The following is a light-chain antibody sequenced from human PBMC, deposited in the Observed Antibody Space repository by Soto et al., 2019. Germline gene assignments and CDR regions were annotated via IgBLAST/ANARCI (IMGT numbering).Light chain of an antibody. CDR2: DVT. CDR3: CSYAGSSTLVV. Sequence: QSALTQPASVSGSPGQSITISCTGTSSDVGGYNFVSWYQQHPGKAPRLMIYDVTIRPSGVSNRFSGSRSGNTASLTISGLQAEDEANYYCCSYAGSSTLVVFGGGTQLTVL. J-gene: IGLJ2*01. CDR1: SSDVGGYNF. V-gene: IGLV2-14*03.